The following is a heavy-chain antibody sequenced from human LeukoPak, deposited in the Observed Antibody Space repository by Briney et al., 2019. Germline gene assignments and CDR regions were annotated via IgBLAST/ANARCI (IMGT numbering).Heavy chain of an antibody. CDR3: ARHRPYFGSGSHCFDY. J-gene: IGHJ4*02. CDR2: MSYSGNT. CDR1: GGSISTYY. D-gene: IGHD3-10*01. Sequence: KPSETLSLTCTISGGSISTYYWSWIRQPPGKGLEWIGSMSYSGNTYYNPSLKSRVTISVDTSKNQFSLKLNSVAAADKAVYYCARHRPYFGSGSHCFDYWGQGTLVTVSS. V-gene: IGHV4-59*05.